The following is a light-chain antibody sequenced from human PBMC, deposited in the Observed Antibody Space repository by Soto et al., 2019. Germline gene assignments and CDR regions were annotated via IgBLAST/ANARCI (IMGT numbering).Light chain of an antibody. J-gene: IGKJ4*01. CDR2: GAS. CDR1: QNIGTY. V-gene: IGKV1-39*01. Sequence: DIPMTQSPSSLSASVGDRVTITCRASQNIGTYLIWYQQKPGKAPKVLIYGASSLPSGVPSTFSGSGSGTDFTLTISSLQPEDFATYYCQQGYSIPGTFGGGTKVEIK. CDR3: QQGYSIPGT.